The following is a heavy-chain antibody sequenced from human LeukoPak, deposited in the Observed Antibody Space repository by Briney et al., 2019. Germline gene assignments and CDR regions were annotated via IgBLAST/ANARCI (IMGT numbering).Heavy chain of an antibody. D-gene: IGHD3-10*01. V-gene: IGHV1-2*02. J-gene: IGHJ4*02. CDR2: SDPKSGAT. CDR1: GYTFTDYY. CDR3: ARGNFYDNKGYSPELRY. Sequence: ASVKVSCKASGYTFTDYYMQWVRQAPGQGLEWMGWSDPKSGATKYEHFQGRVTMTRDTSISTAYMELSRLTSDDTAVYYCARGNFYDNKGYSPELRYWGQGTLVTVSS.